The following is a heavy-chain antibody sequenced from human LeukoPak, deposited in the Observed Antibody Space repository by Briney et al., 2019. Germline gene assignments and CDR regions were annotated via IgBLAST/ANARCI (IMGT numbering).Heavy chain of an antibody. J-gene: IGHJ5*02. V-gene: IGHV1-18*01. CDR3: ARNHMAYNWFDP. CDR1: GYTFTSYG. Sequence: ASVKVSCKASGYTFTSYGISWVRQAPGQGLEWMGWISAFNGNTNYAQKLQGRVTMTTDTSTSTAYMELRSLRSDDTAVYYCARNHMAYNWFDPWGQGTLVTVSS. CDR2: ISAFNGNT. D-gene: IGHD2-21*01.